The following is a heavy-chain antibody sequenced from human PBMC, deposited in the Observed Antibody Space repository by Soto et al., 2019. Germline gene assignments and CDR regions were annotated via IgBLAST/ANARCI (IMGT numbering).Heavy chain of an antibody. D-gene: IGHD3-22*01. J-gene: IGHJ1*01. V-gene: IGHV1-3*04. CDR2: INIGNGNT. CDR1: GYSFTTYA. CDR3: VRDKRAYYPTGYFQH. Sequence: GASVKVSCKASGYSFTTYAMHWVRQAPGQRLEWMGWINIGNGNTKHSQKFQGRVTLTRDTSASTAYMELSSLRSEDTAVYYCVRDKRAYYPTGYFQHWGQGTLVTVSS.